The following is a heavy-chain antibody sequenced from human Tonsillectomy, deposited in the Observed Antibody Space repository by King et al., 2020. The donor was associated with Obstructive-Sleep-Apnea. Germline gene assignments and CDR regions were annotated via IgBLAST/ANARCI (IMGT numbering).Heavy chain of an antibody. CDR2: IYYSGST. CDR1: GGSISSYY. D-gene: IGHD3-3*01. J-gene: IGHJ3*02. CDR3: ARTFAIFGVDIDAFDI. Sequence: QLQESGPGLVKPSETLSLTCTVSGGSISSYYWSWIRQPPGKGLEWVGYIYYSGSTKYNPSLKSRVTISVDTSKKQFSLKLSSVTAADTAVYYFARTFAIFGVDIDAFDIWGQGTMVTVSS. V-gene: IGHV4-59*01.